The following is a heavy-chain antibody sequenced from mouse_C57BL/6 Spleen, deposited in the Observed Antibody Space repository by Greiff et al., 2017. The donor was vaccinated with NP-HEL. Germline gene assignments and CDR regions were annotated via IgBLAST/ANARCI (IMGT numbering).Heavy chain of an antibody. J-gene: IGHJ3*01. D-gene: IGHD3-2*02. Sequence: QVQLQQSGAELARPGASVKLSCKASGYTFTSYGISWVKQRTGQGLEWIGEIYPRSGNTYYNEKFKGKATLTADKSSSTAYMELRSLTSEDSAVYFCARSNSSGSWFAYWGQGTLVTVSA. V-gene: IGHV1-81*01. CDR1: GYTFTSYG. CDR3: ARSNSSGSWFAY. CDR2: IYPRSGNT.